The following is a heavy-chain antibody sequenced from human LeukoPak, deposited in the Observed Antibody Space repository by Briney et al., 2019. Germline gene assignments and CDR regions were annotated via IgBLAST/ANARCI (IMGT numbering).Heavy chain of an antibody. D-gene: IGHD1-26*01. CDR3: ARGGGSYAYYHYYYYMDV. CDR1: GYTFTSYY. V-gene: IGHV1-46*01. J-gene: IGHJ6*03. CDR2: INPTGGST. Sequence: ASVKVSCKASGYTFTSYYMHWVRQAPGQGLEWMGLINPTGGSTGYAQKFQGRVTMTRDMSTSTDYMELSSLRSEDTAIYYCARGGGSYAYYHYYYYMDVWGKGTTVTVSS.